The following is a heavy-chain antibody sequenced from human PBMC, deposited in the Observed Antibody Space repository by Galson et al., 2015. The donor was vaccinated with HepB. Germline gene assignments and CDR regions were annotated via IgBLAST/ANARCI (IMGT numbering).Heavy chain of an antibody. J-gene: IGHJ5*02. V-gene: IGHV1-69*13. Sequence: SVKVSCKASGGTFSSYAISWVRQAPGQGLEWMGGIIPIFGTANYAQKFQGRVTITADESTSTAYIELSSLRSEDTAVYYCARILGEGYGDYVGWFDPWGQGTLVTVSS. D-gene: IGHD4-17*01. CDR2: IIPIFGTA. CDR3: ARILGEGYGDYVGWFDP. CDR1: GGTFSSYA.